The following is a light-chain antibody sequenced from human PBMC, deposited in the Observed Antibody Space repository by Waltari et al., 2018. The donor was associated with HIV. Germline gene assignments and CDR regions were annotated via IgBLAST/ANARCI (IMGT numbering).Light chain of an antibody. J-gene: IGKJ3*01. CDR3: QQYNSYPLS. CDR2: NTN. Sequence: DIEMTQSPSSLSASVGDRVSIICRASQGVGTSLAWFQQKPGRAPKSLIYNTNALQSGVPPRVSGSGFGTDFTLTISNLQPEDFATYYCQQYNSYPLSFGPGTKVDVE. V-gene: IGKV1-16*01. CDR1: QGVGTS.